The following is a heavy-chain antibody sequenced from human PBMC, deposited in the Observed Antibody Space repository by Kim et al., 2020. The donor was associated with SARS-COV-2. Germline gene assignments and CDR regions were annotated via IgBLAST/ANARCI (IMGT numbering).Heavy chain of an antibody. CDR2: ISSSSSYI. J-gene: IGHJ3*02. V-gene: IGHV3-21*01. Sequence: GGSLRLSCAASGFTFSSYSMKWVRQAPGKGLEWVSSISSSSSYIYYADSVKGRFTISRDNAKNSLYLQMNSLRAEDTAVYYCARPRGGSFRDAFDIWGQGTMVTVSS. CDR1: GFTFSSYS. D-gene: IGHD1-26*01. CDR3: ARPRGGSFRDAFDI.